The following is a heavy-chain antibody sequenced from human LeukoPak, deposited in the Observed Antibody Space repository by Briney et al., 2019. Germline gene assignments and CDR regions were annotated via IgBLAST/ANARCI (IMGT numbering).Heavy chain of an antibody. J-gene: IGHJ3*02. V-gene: IGHV3-9*01. Sequence: GGSLRLSCGASGYPFDYYSIHWVRQSPGKGLEWVSGISWNGVNIGHAEFVTGRFTISRDNAKNSAFLQMNSLRLEDTALYYCGKGRREFSCSGIDSFDILGQGAKVTGS. D-gene: IGHD3-10*02. CDR1: GYPFDYYS. CDR2: ISWNGVNI. CDR3: GKGRREFSCSGIDSFDI.